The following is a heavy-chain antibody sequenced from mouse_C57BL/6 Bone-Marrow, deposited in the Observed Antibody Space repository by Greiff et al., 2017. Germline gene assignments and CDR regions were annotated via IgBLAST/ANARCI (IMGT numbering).Heavy chain of an antibody. V-gene: IGHV1-69*01. CDR3: AVNLLRRDMDD. D-gene: IGHD1-1*01. J-gene: IGHJ4*01. CDR2: IDPSDSYT. CDR1: GYTFTSYW. Sequence: QVQLQQPGAELVMPGASVTLSCKASGYTFTSYWMHWVKQRPGQGLEWIGEIDPSDSYTNYNQKFKGKSTLTVDKSSSTSYMQRSSLASEDSAVDYCAVNLLRRDMDDWGQGTSVTVSS.